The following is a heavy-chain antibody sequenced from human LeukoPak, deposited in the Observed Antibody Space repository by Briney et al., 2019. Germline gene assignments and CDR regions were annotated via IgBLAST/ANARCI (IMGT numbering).Heavy chain of an antibody. Sequence: GSLRLSCAASGFTFSSYAMHWVRQAPGKGLEWVAVISYDGSNKYYADSVKGRFTISRDNSKNTLYLQMYSLRAEDTAVYYCARDEGWLQLSLGLFDYWGQGTLVTVSS. CDR3: ARDEGWLQLSLGLFDY. V-gene: IGHV3-30*01. CDR2: ISYDGSNK. CDR1: GFTFSSYA. D-gene: IGHD5-24*01. J-gene: IGHJ4*02.